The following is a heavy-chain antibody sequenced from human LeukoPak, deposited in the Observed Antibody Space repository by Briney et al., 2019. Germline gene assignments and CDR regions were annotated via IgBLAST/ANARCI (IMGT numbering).Heavy chain of an antibody. V-gene: IGHV4-34*01. CDR2: INHSGST. J-gene: IGHJ4*02. D-gene: IGHD5-18*01. CDR1: GGSFSGYY. Sequence: PSETLSLTCAVYGGSFSGYYWGWIRQPPGKGLEWIGEINHSGSTNYNPSLKSRVIISVDTSKNQFSLKLSSVTAADTAVYYCARKYSYGPQEYWGQGTLVTVSS. CDR3: ARKYSYGPQEY.